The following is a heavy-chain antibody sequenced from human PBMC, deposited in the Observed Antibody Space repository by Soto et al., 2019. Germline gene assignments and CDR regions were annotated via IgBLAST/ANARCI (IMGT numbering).Heavy chain of an antibody. CDR2: IKQDGSEN. CDR1: GFTFSGYW. V-gene: IGHV3-7*03. Sequence: GGSLRLSCAASGFTFSGYWMSWARQAPGKGLEWVANIKQDGSENYFVDSVKGRFTISRDNAKNSLYLQMNSLKSDDTAVYYCARRGRRSGNYADAFDIWGQGTMVTVS. D-gene: IGHD1-26*01. J-gene: IGHJ3*02. CDR3: ARRGRRSGNYADAFDI.